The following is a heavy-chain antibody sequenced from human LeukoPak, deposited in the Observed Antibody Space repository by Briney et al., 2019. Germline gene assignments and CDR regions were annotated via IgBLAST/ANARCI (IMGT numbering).Heavy chain of an antibody. D-gene: IGHD3-3*01. Sequence: PGGSLRLSCAASGFTFNNYSMNWVRQAPGKGLEWVSYISSSSTIYYADSVKGRFTISRVNAKNSLYLQMNSLRAEDTAVYYCAREPSYDFLPYCVDVWGKGTTVTVS. V-gene: IGHV3-48*04. J-gene: IGHJ6*03. CDR2: ISSSSTI. CDR3: AREPSYDFLPYCVDV. CDR1: GFTFNNYS.